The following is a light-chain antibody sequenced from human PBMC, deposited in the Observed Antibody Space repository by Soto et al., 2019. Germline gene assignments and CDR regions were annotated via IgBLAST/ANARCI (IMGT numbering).Light chain of an antibody. CDR2: GAS. J-gene: IGKJ1*01. CDR1: QSVSSSY. Sequence: EMVLTQSPGTLSLSPGERATLSCRASQSVSSSYLAWYQQKPGQAPRLRIYGASSRATGIPDRFSGSGSGTDFTLTISRLEPEDFAVYYCQQYGSSPPWTFGQWTKVEIK. V-gene: IGKV3-20*01. CDR3: QQYGSSPPWT.